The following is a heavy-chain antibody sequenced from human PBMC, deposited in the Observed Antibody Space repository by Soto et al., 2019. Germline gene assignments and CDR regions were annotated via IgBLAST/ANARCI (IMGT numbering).Heavy chain of an antibody. J-gene: IGHJ5*01. D-gene: IGHD1-1*01. CDR2: HNGYNGQT. Sequence: ASVKVSCKASENTFSTYLVHWVRQVHGQGLEWMGWHNGYNGQTEYSQKFQGRVTITRDTSAKTAYLELRSLTSEDTAVYYCAGPHDRAGLGTWGQEPWSPSPQ. CDR1: ENTFSTYL. CDR3: AGPHDRAGLGT. V-gene: IGHV1-3*01.